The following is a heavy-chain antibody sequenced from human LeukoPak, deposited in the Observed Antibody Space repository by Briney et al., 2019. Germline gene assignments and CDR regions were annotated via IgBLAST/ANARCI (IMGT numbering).Heavy chain of an antibody. CDR2: INRDSGST. CDR1: GFPFNNFA. CDR3: AKEPRGSSSRLIYFDY. Sequence: WGSLRLSCAASGFPFNNFAMSWVRQAPGKGLEWVSAINRDSGSTYYADSVRGRFTISRDNSKNTLYLHMSSLRAEDTAVYYCAKEPRGSSSRLIYFDYWGQGTLVTVSS. D-gene: IGHD6-13*01. J-gene: IGHJ4*02. V-gene: IGHV3-23*01.